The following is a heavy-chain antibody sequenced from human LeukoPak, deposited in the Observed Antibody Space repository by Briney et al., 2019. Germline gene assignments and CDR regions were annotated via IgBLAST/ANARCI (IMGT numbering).Heavy chain of an antibody. CDR2: IYYSGST. D-gene: IGHD2-15*01. CDR3: ARHIVGAQGVVYAFDI. J-gene: IGHJ3*02. CDR1: GGSISSYY. V-gene: IGHV4-59*01. Sequence: SETLSLTCTVSGGSISSYYWSWIRQPPGKGLEWIGYIYYSGSTNYNPSLKSRVTISVDTSKNQFSLKLSSVIAADTAVYYCARHIVGAQGVVYAFDIWGQGTMVTVSS.